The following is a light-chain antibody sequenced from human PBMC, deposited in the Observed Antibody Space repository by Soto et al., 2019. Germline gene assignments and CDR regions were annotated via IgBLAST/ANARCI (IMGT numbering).Light chain of an antibody. Sequence: EIVLTQSPATLSLSQGERATLSCRASQSVSSNLAWYQQKPGQAPRLLIYGASTRATGIPARFSGSGSGTEFTLTISSLQSEDFAVYYCQKYNNWPPETFGQGTKVDI. CDR1: QSVSSN. CDR3: QKYNNWPPET. CDR2: GAS. J-gene: IGKJ1*01. V-gene: IGKV3-15*01.